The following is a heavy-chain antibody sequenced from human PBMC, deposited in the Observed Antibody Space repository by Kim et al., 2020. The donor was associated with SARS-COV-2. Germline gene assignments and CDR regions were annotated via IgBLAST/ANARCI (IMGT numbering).Heavy chain of an antibody. CDR1: GFTFSTYS. D-gene: IGHD5-18*01. V-gene: IGHV3-48*02. Sequence: GGSLRLSCAASGFTFSTYSMNWVRQAPGKGLECVSYIIDSSSTIYDADAVGRRTIISSNAAKYLLHLLNNILNEEEAADYCCTSGADSCGLDYWGQGTLV. J-gene: IGHJ4*02. CDR3: TSGADSCGLDY. CDR2: IIDSSSTI.